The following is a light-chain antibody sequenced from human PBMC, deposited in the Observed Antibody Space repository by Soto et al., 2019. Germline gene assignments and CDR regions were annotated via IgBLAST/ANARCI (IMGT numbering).Light chain of an antibody. CDR2: GAS. Sequence: EIVLTQSPGTLSLSPGERATLSCRASQSVSSRSLAWYQQKPGQAPRLLISGASSRAADIPDRFSGSGSGTDFTLTINRLEPEDFAVYYCQQYNTWPPITFGQGTRLEIK. CDR3: QQYNTWPPIT. CDR1: QSVSSRS. J-gene: IGKJ5*01. V-gene: IGKV3-20*01.